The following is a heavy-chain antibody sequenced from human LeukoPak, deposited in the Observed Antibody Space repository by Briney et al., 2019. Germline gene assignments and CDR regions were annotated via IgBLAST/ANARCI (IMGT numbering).Heavy chain of an antibody. J-gene: IGHJ4*02. V-gene: IGHV3-30*04. CDR1: GSTFSVYA. CDR2: ISNDANNK. D-gene: IGHD3-10*01. CDR3: ARSMVRGVLPY. Sequence: GGSLRLSCAASGSTFSVYALHWVRQAPGKGLEWVAVISNDANNKYYVDSVNGRFTISRDNSKNTVYLQMTSLRADDTAVYYCARSMVRGVLPYWGQGTLVTVSS.